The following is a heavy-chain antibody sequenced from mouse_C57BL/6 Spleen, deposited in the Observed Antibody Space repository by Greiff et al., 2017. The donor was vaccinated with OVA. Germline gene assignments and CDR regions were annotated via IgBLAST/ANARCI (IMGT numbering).Heavy chain of an antibody. D-gene: IGHD2-4*01. Sequence: QVQLQQPGAELVKPGASVTLSCKASGYTFTSYWMHWVKQRPGQGLEWIGMIHPNSGSTNYNEKFKSKATLTVDKSSSTAYMQLSSLTSEDSAVYYCARDYDERFAYWGQGTLVTVSA. CDR2: IHPNSGST. CDR1: GYTFTSYW. CDR3: ARDYDERFAY. J-gene: IGHJ3*01. V-gene: IGHV1-64*01.